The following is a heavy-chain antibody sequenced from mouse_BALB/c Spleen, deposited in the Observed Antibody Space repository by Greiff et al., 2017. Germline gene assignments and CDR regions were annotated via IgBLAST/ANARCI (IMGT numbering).Heavy chain of an antibody. CDR3: ARGGVRRSYYAMDY. CDR1: GYSITSGYY. Sequence: VQLKESGPGLVKPSQSLSLTCSVTGYSITSGYYWNWIRQFPGNKLEWMGYISYDGSNNYNPSLKNRISITRDTSKNQFFLKLNSVTTEDTATYYCARGGVRRSYYAMDYWGQGTSVTVSS. V-gene: IGHV3-6*02. CDR2: ISYDGSN. D-gene: IGHD2-14*01. J-gene: IGHJ4*01.